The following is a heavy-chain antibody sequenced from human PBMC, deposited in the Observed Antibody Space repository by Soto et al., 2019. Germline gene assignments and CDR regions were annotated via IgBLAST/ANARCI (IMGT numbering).Heavy chain of an antibody. D-gene: IGHD2-8*01. CDR3: ARDGHNDIDGGMDV. Sequence: QVQLQESGPGLVKPSQTLSLTCTVSGGSISSGGYYWSWIRQHPGKGLEWIGYIYYSGSTYYNPSRKSRVTISVDTSKNQFSLKLSSVTAADTAVYYCARDGHNDIDGGMDVWGQGTTVTVSS. CDR2: IYYSGST. CDR1: GGSISSGGYY. J-gene: IGHJ6*02. V-gene: IGHV4-31*03.